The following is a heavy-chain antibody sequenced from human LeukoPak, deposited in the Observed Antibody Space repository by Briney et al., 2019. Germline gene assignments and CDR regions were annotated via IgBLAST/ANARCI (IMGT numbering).Heavy chain of an antibody. V-gene: IGHV3-23*01. J-gene: IGHJ4*02. D-gene: IGHD3-22*01. Sequence: PGGSLRLSCAASGSSFSSYAMSWVRQAPGKGLEWVSGISSSGGSPYYADSVQGRFTISRGNSKNTLFLQMTGLRAEDTAVYYCAGLGTTYYYDRGTYWGQGTLVAVSS. CDR2: ISSSGGSP. CDR1: GSSFSSYA. CDR3: AGLGTTYYYDRGTY.